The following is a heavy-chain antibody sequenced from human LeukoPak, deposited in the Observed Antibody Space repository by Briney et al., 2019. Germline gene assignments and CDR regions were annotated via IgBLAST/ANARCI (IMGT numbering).Heavy chain of an antibody. Sequence: SETLSLNCTVSGDSFKNHYWSWVRQPAGKGLEGIGRIYTSGHTKYNPSLASRVTMSVDTSRNQISLRLSSVTAADTAVYYCTARIVGVPFDYRGQGTLVTASS. CDR3: TARIVGVPFDY. V-gene: IGHV4-4*07. J-gene: IGHJ4*02. CDR1: GDSFKNHY. D-gene: IGHD1-26*01. CDR2: IYTSGHT.